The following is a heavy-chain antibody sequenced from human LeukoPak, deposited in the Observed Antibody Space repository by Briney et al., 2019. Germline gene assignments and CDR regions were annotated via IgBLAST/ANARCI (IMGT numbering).Heavy chain of an antibody. J-gene: IGHJ4*02. CDR2: ISGSGGNT. D-gene: IGHD3-10*01. CDR1: GFTFSSYG. CDR3: AKDRRAGSYDY. Sequence: TGGSLRLSCAASGFTFSSYGMNWVRQAPGKGLEWVSAISGSGGNTYYADSVKGRFTISRDNSKNTLYLQMNSLRAEDTAVYYCAKDRRAGSYDYWGQGTLVTVSS. V-gene: IGHV3-23*01.